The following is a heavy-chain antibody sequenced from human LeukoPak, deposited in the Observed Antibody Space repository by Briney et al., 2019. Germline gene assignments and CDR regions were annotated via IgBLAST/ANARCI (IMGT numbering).Heavy chain of an antibody. CDR3: ARGGVMKGYYGSGRRYGMDV. CDR1: GGTFSSYA. V-gene: IGHV1-69*13. D-gene: IGHD3-10*01. Sequence: GASVTVSCTASGGTFSSYAISWVRQAPGQGLEWMGGIIPIFGTANYAQKFQGRVTITADESTSTAYMELSSLRSEDTAVYYCARGGVMKGYYGSGRRYGMDVWGQGTTVTVSS. CDR2: IIPIFGTA. J-gene: IGHJ6*02.